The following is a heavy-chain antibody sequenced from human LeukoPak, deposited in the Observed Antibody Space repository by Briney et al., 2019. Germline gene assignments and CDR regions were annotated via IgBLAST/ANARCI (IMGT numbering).Heavy chain of an antibody. CDR1: GGSISSYY. D-gene: IGHD5-18*01. J-gene: IGHJ6*03. CDR3: ARAGYSYGGNYYYMDV. CDR2: IYYSGST. Sequence: PSETLSLTCTVSGGSISSYYWSWIRQPPGKGLEWIGYIYYSGSTNYNPSLKSRVTISVDTSKNQFSLKLSSVTAADTAAYYCARAGYSYGGNYYYMDVWGKGTTVTVSS. V-gene: IGHV4-59*08.